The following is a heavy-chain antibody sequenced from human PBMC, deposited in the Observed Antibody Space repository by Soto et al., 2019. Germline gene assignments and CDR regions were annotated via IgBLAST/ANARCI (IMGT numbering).Heavy chain of an antibody. CDR1: GFTFSSYA. J-gene: IGHJ1*01. D-gene: IGHD1-26*01. CDR3: AKDGGWALLGAEYFQH. Sequence: GGSLRLSCAASGFTFSSYAMSWVRQAPGKGLEWVSAISGSGGSTYYADSVKGRFTISRDNSKNTLYLQMNSLRAEDTAVYSFAKDGGWALLGAEYFQHWGQGTLVTVFS. V-gene: IGHV3-23*01. CDR2: ISGSGGST.